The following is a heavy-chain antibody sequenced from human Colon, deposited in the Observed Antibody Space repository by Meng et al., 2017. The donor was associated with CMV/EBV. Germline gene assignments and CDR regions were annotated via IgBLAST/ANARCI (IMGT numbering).Heavy chain of an antibody. V-gene: IGHV3-74*01. CDR1: GFDFSSYG. J-gene: IGHJ3*02. CDR3: ARDRCGTNGCHNDADI. CDR2: IHGDGRVH. Sequence: GESLKISCAASGFDFSSYGMRWVRQVPGKGLEWVSLIHGDGRVHINADSAKGRFTISRDNSKNSSYLQMSGLRADDTAVYYCARDRCGTNGCHNDADIWGQGTMVTVS. D-gene: IGHD2-8*01.